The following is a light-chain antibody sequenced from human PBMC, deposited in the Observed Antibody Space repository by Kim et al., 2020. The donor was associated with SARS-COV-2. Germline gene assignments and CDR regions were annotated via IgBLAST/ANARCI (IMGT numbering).Light chain of an antibody. CDR2: GAS. Sequence: SAREGAPHSYRASNRASSSYLAGYQQKPAQTPRLLVYGASNRATDIPVRFSGSGSGTDFTLTISRLEPEDFAVFFCQQYGSSVLTFGQGT. J-gene: IGKJ1*01. CDR3: QQYGSSVLT. V-gene: IGKV3-20*01. CDR1: NRASSSY.